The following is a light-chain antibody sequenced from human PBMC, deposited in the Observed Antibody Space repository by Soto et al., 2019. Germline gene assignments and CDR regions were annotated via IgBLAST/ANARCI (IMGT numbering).Light chain of an antibody. Sequence: DIQMTQSPSSLSASVGDRVTITCRASQRITNSLTWYQQKPGRAPNLLIYAASSLQRGAPSRFSGSGSGTEITLTISSLQPDDFATYYCQQSYSPPFTFGPGTKVDIK. CDR1: QRITNS. V-gene: IGKV1-39*01. CDR2: AAS. CDR3: QQSYSPPFT. J-gene: IGKJ3*01.